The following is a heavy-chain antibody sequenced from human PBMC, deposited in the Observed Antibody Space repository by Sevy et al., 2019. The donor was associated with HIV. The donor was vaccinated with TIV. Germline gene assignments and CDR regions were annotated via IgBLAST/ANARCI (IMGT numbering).Heavy chain of an antibody. V-gene: IGHV3-53*01. CDR3: ATGGLSSNCFRSFDY. J-gene: IGHJ4*02. D-gene: IGHD6-13*01. CDR1: GLTVSGNY. Sequence: GGSLRLSCAASGLTVSGNYLSWVRQPPGKGLEWVSIIYNGGSTYYADSVKGRFTISRDNSKDTLYLQMNSLRAEDTAVYYCATGGLSSNCFRSFDYWGQGTLVTVSS. CDR2: IYNGGST.